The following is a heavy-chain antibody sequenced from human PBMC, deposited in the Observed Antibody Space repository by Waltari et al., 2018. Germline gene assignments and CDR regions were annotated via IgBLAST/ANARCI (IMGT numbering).Heavy chain of an antibody. J-gene: IGHJ4*02. CDR3: ARGGGGYDILTGWLY. V-gene: IGHV3-53*01. Sequence: EVQLVESGGGLIQPGGSLRLSCAASGFPVSSNYMSWVRQAPGKGLEWVSVIYSGGSTYYADSVKGRFTISRDNSKNTLYLQMNSLRAEDTAVYYCARGGGGYDILTGWLYWGQGTLVTVSS. D-gene: IGHD3-9*01. CDR1: GFPVSSNY. CDR2: IYSGGST.